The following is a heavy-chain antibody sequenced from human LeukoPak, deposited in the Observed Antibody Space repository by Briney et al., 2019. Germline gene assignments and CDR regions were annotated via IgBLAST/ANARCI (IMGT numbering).Heavy chain of an antibody. CDR3: ARQASYYDFLSWFDP. D-gene: IGHD3-3*01. V-gene: IGHV4-39*01. CDR1: GGSISSSSYY. J-gene: IGHJ5*02. CDR2: IYYSGST. Sequence: PSETLSLTCTVSGGSISSSSYYWGWLRQPPGKGLEWIGSIYYSGSTYYNPSLKSRVTISVDTSKNQFSLKLSSVTAADTAVYYCARQASYYDFLSWFDPWGQGTLVTVSS.